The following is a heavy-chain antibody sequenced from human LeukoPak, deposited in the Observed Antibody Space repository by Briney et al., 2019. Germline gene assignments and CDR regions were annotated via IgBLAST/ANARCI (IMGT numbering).Heavy chain of an antibody. D-gene: IGHD1-26*01. CDR2: IYRGGDT. CDR1: GLTVSDNY. V-gene: IGHV3-66*01. Sequence: GGSLRLSCAASGLTVSDNYMTWVRQGPEKGLEWVSVIYRGGDTYYGESVKGRFTISRDGSKNTLYLQMNSLRAEDTAVYYCARVIVGPTTTVDYRDYWGQGTLVTVSS. J-gene: IGHJ4*02. CDR3: ARVIVGPTTTVDYRDY.